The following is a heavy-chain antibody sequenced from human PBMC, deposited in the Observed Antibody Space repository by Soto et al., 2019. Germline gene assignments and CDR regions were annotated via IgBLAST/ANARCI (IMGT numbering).Heavy chain of an antibody. V-gene: IGHV4-34*01. CDR2: INHSGST. D-gene: IGHD4-4*01. Sequence: SETLSLTCAVYGGSFSGYYWSWIRQPPGKGLEWIGEINHSGSTNYNPSLKSRVTISVDTSKNQFSLKLSSVTAADTAVYYCARAGLTTVKENGMDVWGQGTTVTVSS. CDR1: GGSFSGYY. J-gene: IGHJ6*02. CDR3: ARAGLTTVKENGMDV.